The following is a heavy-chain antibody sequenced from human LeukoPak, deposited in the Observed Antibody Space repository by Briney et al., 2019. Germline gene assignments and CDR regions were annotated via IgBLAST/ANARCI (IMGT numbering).Heavy chain of an antibody. V-gene: IGHV1-2*06. CDR1: GYTFTGYY. CDR2: INPNSGGT. D-gene: IGHD6-13*01. J-gene: IGHJ5*02. CDR3: ARDFVAAVSNWFDP. Sequence: ASVKVSCKASGYTFTGYYMHWVRQAPGHGLEWMGRINPNSGGTNYAQKFQGRVTMTRDTSISTAYMELSRLRSDDTAVYYCARDFVAAVSNWFDPWGQGTLVTVSS.